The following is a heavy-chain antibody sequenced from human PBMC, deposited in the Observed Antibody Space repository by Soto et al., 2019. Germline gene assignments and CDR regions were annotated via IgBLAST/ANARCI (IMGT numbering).Heavy chain of an antibody. Sequence: SETLSLTCTVSGGSISSSSYYWGWIRQPPGKGLEWIGSIYYSGSTYYNPSLKSRVTISVDTSKNQFSLKLSSVTAADTAVYYCARRGGTVNYYYMDVWGKGTTVTVSS. V-gene: IGHV4-39*01. CDR2: IYYSGST. J-gene: IGHJ6*03. CDR3: ARRGGTVNYYYMDV. CDR1: GGSISSSSYY. D-gene: IGHD1-1*01.